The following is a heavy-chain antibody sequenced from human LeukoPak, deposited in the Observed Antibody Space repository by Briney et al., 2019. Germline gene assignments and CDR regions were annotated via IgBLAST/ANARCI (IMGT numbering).Heavy chain of an antibody. CDR2: IQFNGNT. V-gene: IGHV4-4*02. J-gene: IGHJ4*02. CDR1: VVFISLTNS. D-gene: IGHD2-2*01. Sequence: PSGTLSLNCAVSVVFISLTNSCSWLRQPPGKGLEWIGEIQFNGNTHYNPSLESRVTISVDASENRFSLRLTSVTAADTAMYYCARHMTPSGTRGFDYWGQGILVTVSS. CDR3: ARHMTPSGTRGFDY.